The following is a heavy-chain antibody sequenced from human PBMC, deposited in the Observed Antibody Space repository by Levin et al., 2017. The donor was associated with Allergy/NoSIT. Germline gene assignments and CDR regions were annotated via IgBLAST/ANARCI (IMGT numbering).Heavy chain of an antibody. J-gene: IGHJ3*02. CDR1: GYSFSNYW. CDR3: AGPASAALRNEAFDI. Sequence: GESLKISCEGSGYSFSNYWIGWVRQMPGKGLEWMGIIYPSDSDTRYSPSFQGQVTISADKSINTAYLQWSSLTASDTALYYCAGPASAALRNEAFDIWGQGTMVTVSS. D-gene: IGHD6-6*01. V-gene: IGHV5-51*01. CDR2: IYPSDSDT.